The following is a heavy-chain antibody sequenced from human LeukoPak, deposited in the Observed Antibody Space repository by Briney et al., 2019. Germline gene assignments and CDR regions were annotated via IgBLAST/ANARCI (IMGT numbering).Heavy chain of an antibody. D-gene: IGHD6-6*01. CDR2: ISYDGSNK. Sequence: SGGSLRLSCAASGFTFSSYAMHWVRQAPGKGLEWVAVISYDGSNKYYADSVKGRFTISRDNSKNTLYLQMNSLRAEDTAVYYCVPAFKYSIQDFDYWGQGTLVTVSS. CDR3: VPAFKYSIQDFDY. J-gene: IGHJ4*02. CDR1: GFTFSSYA. V-gene: IGHV3-30-3*01.